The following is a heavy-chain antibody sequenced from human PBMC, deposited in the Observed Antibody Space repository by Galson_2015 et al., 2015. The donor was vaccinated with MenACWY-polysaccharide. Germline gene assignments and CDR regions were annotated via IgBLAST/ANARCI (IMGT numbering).Heavy chain of an antibody. J-gene: IGHJ4*02. CDR2: FDPEDGET. D-gene: IGHD4-17*01. CDR3: ATIPDYGDQVPPGYY. CDR1: GYTLTELS. Sequence: SVKVSCKVSGYTLTELSMHWVRQAPGKGLEWMGGFDPEDGETIYAQKFQGRVTMTEDTSTDTAYMELSSLRSEDTAVYYCATIPDYGDQVPPGYYWGQGTLVTVSS. V-gene: IGHV1-24*01.